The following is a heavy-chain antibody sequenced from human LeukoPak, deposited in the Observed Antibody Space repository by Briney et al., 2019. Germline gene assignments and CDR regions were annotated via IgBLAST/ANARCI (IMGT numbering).Heavy chain of an antibody. CDR3: ARANRPFVVVPAAALGY. CDR2: MNPNSGNT. CDR1: GYTFTSYD. J-gene: IGHJ4*02. Sequence: ASVKVSCKASGYTFTSYDINWVRQATGQGLEWMGWMNPNSGNTGYAQKFQGRVTMTRNTSISTAYMELSSLRSEDTAVYYCARANRPFVVVPAAALGYWGQGTLVTVSS. V-gene: IGHV1-8*02. D-gene: IGHD2-2*01.